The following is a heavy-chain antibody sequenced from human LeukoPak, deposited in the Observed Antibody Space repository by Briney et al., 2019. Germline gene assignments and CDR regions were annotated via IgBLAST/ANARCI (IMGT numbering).Heavy chain of an antibody. Sequence: GGSLRLSCAASGFTFSSYAMNWVRQAPGKGLEWVSSISNGGSTYYADSVKGRFAISRDNSKNTLYLQMNSLRAEDTAVYYCAKDRWIVVVPAAQSNDAFDIWGQGTMVTVSS. CDR3: AKDRWIVVVPAAQSNDAFDI. D-gene: IGHD2-2*01. CDR1: GFTFSSYA. V-gene: IGHV3-23*01. J-gene: IGHJ3*02. CDR2: ISNGGST.